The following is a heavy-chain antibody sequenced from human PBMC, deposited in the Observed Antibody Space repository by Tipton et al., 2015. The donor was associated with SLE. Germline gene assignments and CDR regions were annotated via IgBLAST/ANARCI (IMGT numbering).Heavy chain of an antibody. V-gene: IGHV3-23*01. D-gene: IGHD3-10*01. J-gene: IGHJ5*01. Sequence: GSLRLSCAASGFTFSSYAMRWFRLFPGKGLEWVSAISGCGGSTYYADSVKGRFTISRDNSKNTLYLFMNSLRPEDMAVYSCAKVGGSGNYYNWCDSWGQGILGTVSS. CDR1: GFTFSSYA. CDR2: ISGCGGST. CDR3: AKVGGSGNYYNWCDS.